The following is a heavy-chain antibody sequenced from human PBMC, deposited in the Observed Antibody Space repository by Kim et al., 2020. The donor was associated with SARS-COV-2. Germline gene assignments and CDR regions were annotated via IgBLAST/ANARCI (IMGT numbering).Heavy chain of an antibody. J-gene: IGHJ4*02. CDR3: ARSVYYDSSGPVDY. CDR2: FYPTGST. D-gene: IGHD3-22*01. CDR1: GGSISSGSYY. V-gene: IGHV4-61*02. Sequence: SETLSLTCTVSGGSISSGSYYWSWIRQPAGKGLEWIGRFYPTGSTNYNPSLKSRVTISVDTSKNQFSLKLSSVTAADTAVYYCARSVYYDSSGPVDYWGQGTLVTVSS.